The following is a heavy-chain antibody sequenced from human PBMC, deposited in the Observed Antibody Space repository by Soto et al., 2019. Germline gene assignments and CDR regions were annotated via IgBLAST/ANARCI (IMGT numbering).Heavy chain of an antibody. CDR3: AKDRDYGGKGQYFDY. CDR2: ISGSGGST. V-gene: IGHV3-23*01. Sequence: GGSLRLSCAASGFTFSSYAMSWVRQAPGKGLEWVSAISGSGGSTYYADSAKGRFTISRDNSKNTLYLQMNSLRAEDTAVYYCAKDRDYGGKGQYFDYWGQGTLVTVSS. CDR1: GFTFSSYA. D-gene: IGHD4-17*01. J-gene: IGHJ4*02.